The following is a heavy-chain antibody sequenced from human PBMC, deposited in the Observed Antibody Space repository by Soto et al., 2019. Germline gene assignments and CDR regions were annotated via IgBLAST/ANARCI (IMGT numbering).Heavy chain of an antibody. CDR2: IDNDGSST. J-gene: IGHJ4*02. D-gene: IGHD3-10*01. CDR1: GFTFSGYW. V-gene: IGHV3-74*01. Sequence: EVQLVESGGGLVQPGGSLRLSCAASGFTFSGYWMHWVRQVQGKGLVWVSRIDNDGSSTTYADSVKGRFTISRDNAKNTLYLQMTSVTAEDTDEYSCARDGSGPIDFDYWCQGTLVTVSS. CDR3: ARDGSGPIDFDY.